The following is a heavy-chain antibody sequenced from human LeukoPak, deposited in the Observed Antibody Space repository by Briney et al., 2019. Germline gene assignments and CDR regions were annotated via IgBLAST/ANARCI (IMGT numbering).Heavy chain of an antibody. CDR2: IYPGDSDT. CDR3: ARQEYCSGGSCYTWFDP. CDR1: GYSFTSYW. Sequence: GESLKISCKGSGYSFTSYWIGWVRQMPGKGLEWMGIIYPGDSDTRYSPSFQGQVTISADKSISTAYLQWSSLKASDTAMYYCARQEYCSGGSCYTWFDPWGQGTLVTVSS. D-gene: IGHD2-15*01. J-gene: IGHJ5*02. V-gene: IGHV5-51*01.